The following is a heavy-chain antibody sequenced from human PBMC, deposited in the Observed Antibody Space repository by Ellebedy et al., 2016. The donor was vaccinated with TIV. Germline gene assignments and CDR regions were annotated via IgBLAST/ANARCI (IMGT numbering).Heavy chain of an antibody. V-gene: IGHV4-59*08. CDR3: ARHWDTNSYYSPFDF. CDR2: IYYSGST. CDR1: GDSISSYY. J-gene: IGHJ4*02. D-gene: IGHD5-18*01. Sequence: MPSETLSLTCTVSGDSISSYYWSWIRQPPGKGLEWIGYIYYSGSTKYNPSLKSRVTTSSDTSRNQFSLTLSSVTAADTAMYYCARHWDTNSYYSPFDFWGQGILVTVSS.